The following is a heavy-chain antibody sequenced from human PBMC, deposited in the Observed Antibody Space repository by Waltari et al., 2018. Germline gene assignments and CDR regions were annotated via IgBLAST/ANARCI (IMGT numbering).Heavy chain of an antibody. V-gene: IGHV1-2*04. J-gene: IGHJ4*02. CDR3: ARAQTTNYRTAIGY. D-gene: IGHD4-4*01. Sequence: QVQLVQSGAEVKKPGASVKVSCKTSGYPFTGYYMPWVRQAPGQGLEWMGWINPNSGGTNYAQKFQGWVTMTRDTSISTAYMELSRLRSDDTAVYYCARAQTTNYRTAIGYWGQGTLVTVSS. CDR2: INPNSGGT. CDR1: GYPFTGYY.